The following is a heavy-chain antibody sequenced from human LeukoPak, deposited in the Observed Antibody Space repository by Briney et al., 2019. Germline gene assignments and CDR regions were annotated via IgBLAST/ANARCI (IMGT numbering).Heavy chain of an antibody. CDR1: GYTFTSFG. V-gene: IGHV1-18*01. D-gene: IGHD3-22*01. CDR3: ARGRHYYDSSSYHQPESLDY. CDR2: ITTYNGNT. J-gene: IGHJ4*02. Sequence: GASVKVSCKASGYTFTSFGISWVRQAPGQGLEWMGWITTYNGNTNYVQKLQGRVSMTTDTSTSTAYMELRSLRSDDTAVYYCARGRHYYDSSSYHQPESLDYWGQGTLVTVSS.